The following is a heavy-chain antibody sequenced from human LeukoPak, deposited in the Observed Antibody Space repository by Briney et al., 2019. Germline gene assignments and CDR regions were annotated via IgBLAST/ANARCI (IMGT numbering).Heavy chain of an antibody. CDR2: IKPDGSDK. V-gene: IGHV3-7*01. D-gene: IGHD6-13*01. J-gene: IGHJ4*02. CDR1: GFTFSIYW. CDR3: CTSPSFGSSWYQFNY. Sequence: GGSLRLSCEASGFTFSIYWMSWVRQAPGKGPECVANIKPDGSDKYYVDSMKGRFTISRDNAKNSLYLQMNNLRAEDTAVYYCCTSPSFGSSWYQFNYWGQGALVIVSS.